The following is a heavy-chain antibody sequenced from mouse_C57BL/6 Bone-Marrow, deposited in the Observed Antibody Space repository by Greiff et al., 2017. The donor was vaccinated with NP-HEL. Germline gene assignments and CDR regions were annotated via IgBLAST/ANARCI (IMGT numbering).Heavy chain of an antibody. V-gene: IGHV1-80*01. J-gene: IGHJ3*01. CDR2: FYPGDGDT. Sequence: VKLVESGAELVKPGASVKISCKASGYAFSNYWMNWVKQRPGKGLEWIGQFYPGDGDTNYNGKFKDKATLTADKSSSTAYMQLSRLASEDSAVYIYARGAYWGQGTLVTVSA. CDR1: GYAFSNYW. CDR3: ARGAY.